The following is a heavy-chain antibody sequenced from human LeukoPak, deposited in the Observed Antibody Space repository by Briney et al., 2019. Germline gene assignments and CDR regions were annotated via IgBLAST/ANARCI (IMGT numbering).Heavy chain of an antibody. Sequence: GGSLTLLCATCGFTFNNYNVNWVRQAPGKGREWVSYISSSGSNIYYADSVKCRFTISRDNDTISLYLHMNSLRAKDTAFYSCSGGRWLQSFDCWGGGSMVAV. CDR1: GFTFNNYN. D-gene: IGHD5-24*01. CDR3: SGGRWLQSFDC. CDR2: ISSSGSNI. J-gene: IGHJ4*02. V-gene: IGHV3-48*04.